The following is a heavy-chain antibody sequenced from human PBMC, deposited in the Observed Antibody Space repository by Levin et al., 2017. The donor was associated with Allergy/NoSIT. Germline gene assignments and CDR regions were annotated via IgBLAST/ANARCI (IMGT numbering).Heavy chain of an antibody. CDR3: ARDGRGGDCSSCFYFYGMDV. CDR1: GGSFSNYY. J-gene: IGHJ6*02. V-gene: IGHV4-34*01. CDR2: INHSGNT. D-gene: IGHD2-21*02. Sequence: SETLSLTCAVSGGSFSNYYWSWIRQTPGKGLQWLGEINHSGNTNYNPSLKSRVTMSVDTSTNEFSLMLTSVTAADTAVYYCARDGRGGDCSSCFYFYGMDVWGQGTAVTVSS.